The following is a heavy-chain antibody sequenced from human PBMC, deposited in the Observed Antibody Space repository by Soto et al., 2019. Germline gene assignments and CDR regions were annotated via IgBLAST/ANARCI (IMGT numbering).Heavy chain of an antibody. D-gene: IGHD3-10*01. J-gene: IGHJ4*02. V-gene: IGHV1-8*01. CDR1: GYTFTSYD. CDR3: ARGETYMIRGVPDY. Sequence: QVHLVQSGAEVKKPGASVTVSCKASGYTFTSYDITWVRQATGQGLECMGWMNPNSGSTGYAQKFQGRVTMTRNTSITTAYMELSSLRSEDTAVYYCARGETYMIRGVPDYWGQGTLVTVSS. CDR2: MNPNSGST.